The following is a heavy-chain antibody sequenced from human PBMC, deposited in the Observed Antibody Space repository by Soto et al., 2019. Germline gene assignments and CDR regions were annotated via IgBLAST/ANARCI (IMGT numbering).Heavy chain of an antibody. Sequence: PSDTLSLTCAVYGGSFSVYFWSWIRQPPGKGLEWIGEINHSASTNYNPSLKSRVTISVDTSKSQSSLKLSSVTAADTAVYYCARGYYPGGWFDPWGQGTQVTVSS. D-gene: IGHD2-8*01. CDR1: GGSFSVYF. CDR3: ARGYYPGGWFDP. CDR2: INHSAST. V-gene: IGHV4-34*01. J-gene: IGHJ5*02.